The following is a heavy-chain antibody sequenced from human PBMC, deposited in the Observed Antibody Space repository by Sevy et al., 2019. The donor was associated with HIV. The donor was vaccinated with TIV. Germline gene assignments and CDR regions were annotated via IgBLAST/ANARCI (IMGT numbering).Heavy chain of an antibody. CDR3: TRDAGYSIAWSPSYY. V-gene: IGHV3-30-3*01. CDR1: GLTFSSHA. D-gene: IGHD6-19*01. Sequence: GGSLRLSCAASGLTFSSHAMHWVRQAPGKGLEWVAVISSAGSNEYYADSVKGRFTISRDNPKNTLYLQMNSLRPEDTAVYYCTRDAGYSIAWSPSYYWGQGTLVTVSS. J-gene: IGHJ4*02. CDR2: ISSAGSNE.